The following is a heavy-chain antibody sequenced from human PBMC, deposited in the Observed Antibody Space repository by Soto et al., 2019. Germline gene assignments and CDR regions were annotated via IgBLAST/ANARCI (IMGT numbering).Heavy chain of an antibody. J-gene: IGHJ6*02. CDR3: ARDGLGEGEGYYYGMDV. CDR2: IIPIFGTA. CDR1: GVTFSSYA. Sequence: SVKVSCKASGVTFSSYAISWVRQAPGQGLEWMGGIIPIFGTANYAQKFQGRVTITADESTSTAYMELSSLRSEDTAVYYCARDGLGEGEGYYYGMDVWGQGTTVTVSS. V-gene: IGHV1-69*13. D-gene: IGHD1-26*01.